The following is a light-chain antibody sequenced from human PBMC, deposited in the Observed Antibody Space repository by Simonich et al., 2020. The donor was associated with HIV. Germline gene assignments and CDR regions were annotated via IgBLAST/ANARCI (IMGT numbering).Light chain of an antibody. V-gene: IGKV1-8*01. CDR3: QQSYSTPQT. CDR1: QGISSY. CDR2: AAS. J-gene: IGKJ1*01. Sequence: AIRMTQSPSSLSASIGDRVTITCRASQGISSYLAWYQQEAGKAPKLLIYAASSLQSGVSSRFSGSGSGTDFTLTISSLQPEDFATYYCQQSYSTPQTFGQGTKVEIK.